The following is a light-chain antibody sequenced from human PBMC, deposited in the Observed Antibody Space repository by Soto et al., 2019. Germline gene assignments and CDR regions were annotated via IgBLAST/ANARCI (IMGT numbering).Light chain of an antibody. Sequence: QAVVTQPPSVSGAPGQRVTISCTGSSSNIGAGFDVHWYQQLPGTAPKLLIYGNSNRPSGVPDRFSGSKSGTSASLAITGLQAEDEADYYCQSYDNILSASVFGGGTKLTVL. V-gene: IGLV1-40*01. CDR3: QSYDNILSASV. J-gene: IGLJ3*02. CDR2: GNS. CDR1: SSNIGAGFD.